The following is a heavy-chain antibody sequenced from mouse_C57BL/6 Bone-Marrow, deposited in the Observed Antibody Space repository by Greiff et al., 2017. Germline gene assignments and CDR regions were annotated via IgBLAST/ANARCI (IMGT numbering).Heavy chain of an antibody. J-gene: IGHJ3*01. CDR1: GFTFSSYA. CDR2: ISDGGSYT. Sequence: EVQGVESGGGLVKPGGSLKLSCAASGFTFSSYAMSWVRQTPEKRLEWVATISDGGSYTYYPDNVKGRFTISRDNAKNHLYLQMSHLKSEDTAMYYCARDCDYPAWFAYWGQGTLVTVSA. V-gene: IGHV5-4*01. D-gene: IGHD5-5*01. CDR3: ARDCDYPAWFAY.